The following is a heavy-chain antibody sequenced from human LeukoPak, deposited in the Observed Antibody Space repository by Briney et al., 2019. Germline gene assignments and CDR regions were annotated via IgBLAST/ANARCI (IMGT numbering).Heavy chain of an antibody. CDR3: AKDGSSGVVVPAAFGAFDY. CDR2: ISYDGSNE. V-gene: IGHV3-30*18. D-gene: IGHD2-2*01. CDR1: GFTFSGYG. J-gene: IGHJ4*02. Sequence: GGSLRLSCAASGFTFSGYGMHWVRQGPGKVLEWVAVISYDGSNEYYADSVKGRFTISRDNSKNTLYLQMNSLRAEDAAVYYCAKDGSSGVVVPAAFGAFDYWGQGTLVTVSS.